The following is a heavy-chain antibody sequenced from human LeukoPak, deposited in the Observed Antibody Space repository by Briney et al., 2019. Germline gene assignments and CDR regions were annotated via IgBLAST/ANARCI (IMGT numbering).Heavy chain of an antibody. CDR3: ARAIMNYYDSSGRDAFDI. V-gene: IGHV1-69*05. CDR1: GGTFSSYT. Sequence: SVKVSCKASGGTFSSYTISWVRQAPGQGLEWMGRIIPIFGTANYAQKFQGRVTITTDESTSTAYMELSSLRSEDTAVCYCARAIMNYYDSSGRDAFDIWGQGTMVTVSS. D-gene: IGHD3-22*01. J-gene: IGHJ3*02. CDR2: IIPIFGTA.